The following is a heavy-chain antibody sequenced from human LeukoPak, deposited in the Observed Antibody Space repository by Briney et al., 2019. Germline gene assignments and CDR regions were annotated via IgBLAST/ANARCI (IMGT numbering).Heavy chain of an antibody. Sequence: SETLSLTCTVSGDSFTSVTDYWAWIRQPPGEGLEWIGSVYHSGITYYTPSLKSRVSISVDTSKNQFSLKVTSVTAADTAVYYCARLDLPPISQWELPLVTEPPPYIGYWGQGTLVTVSS. J-gene: IGHJ4*02. CDR2: VYHSGIT. CDR1: GDSFTSVTDY. D-gene: IGHD1-26*01. CDR3: ARLDLPPISQWELPLVTEPPPYIGY. V-gene: IGHV4-39*07.